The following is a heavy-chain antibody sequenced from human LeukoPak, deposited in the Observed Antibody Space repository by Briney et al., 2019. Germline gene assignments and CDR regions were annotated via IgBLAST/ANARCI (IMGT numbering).Heavy chain of an antibody. D-gene: IGHD5-24*01. V-gene: IGHV3-7*01. J-gene: IGHJ4*02. CDR2: IKQDGSEK. Sequence: GGSLRLSCTDSGFTFSSYWMSWVRQAPGKGLEWVANIKQDGSEKYYVDSVKGRFTISRDNAKSSLYLQMHSLRAEDTALYYCARGIDGYKPRYFDYWGQGTLVTVSS. CDR1: GFTFSSYW. CDR3: ARGIDGYKPRYFDY.